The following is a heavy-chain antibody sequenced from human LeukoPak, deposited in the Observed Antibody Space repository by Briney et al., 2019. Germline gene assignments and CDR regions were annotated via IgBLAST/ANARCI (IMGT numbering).Heavy chain of an antibody. CDR2: ISYDGSNK. CDR3: ARGYYSGSGGYSGAWFAP. Sequence: PGGSLRLSCAASGFTFSSYAMHWVRQAPGKGLEWVAVISYDGSNKYYADSVKGRFTISRDNSKNTLYLQMNSLRAEDTAVYYCARGYYSGSGGYSGAWFAPWGQGTLVTVSS. D-gene: IGHD3-10*01. J-gene: IGHJ5*02. CDR1: GFTFSSYA. V-gene: IGHV3-30*04.